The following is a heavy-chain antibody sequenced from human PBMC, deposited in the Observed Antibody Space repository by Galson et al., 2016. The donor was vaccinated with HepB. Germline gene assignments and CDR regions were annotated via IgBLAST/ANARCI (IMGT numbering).Heavy chain of an antibody. V-gene: IGHV3-30*04. CDR3: AKASVEVLAAMSYLDN. Sequence: SLRLSCAASGFTFSTYSMHWVRQAPGKGLQWVAVISSDGNNKFYADAVKGRFTVSRDNSKNTLFLQMNSLRHEDTAIYYCAKASVEVLAAMSYLDNWGQGTLVTVSS. CDR2: ISSDGNNK. D-gene: IGHD2-21*02. CDR1: GFTFSTYS. J-gene: IGHJ4*02.